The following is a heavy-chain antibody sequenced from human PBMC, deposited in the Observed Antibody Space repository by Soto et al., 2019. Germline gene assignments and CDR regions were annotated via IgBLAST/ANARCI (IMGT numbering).Heavy chain of an antibody. J-gene: IGHJ4*02. D-gene: IGHD3-3*01. CDR1: GGSFSGYY. V-gene: IGHV4-34*01. Sequence: PSETLSLTCAVYGGSFSGYYWSWIRQPPGKGLEWIGEINHSGSTNYNPSLKSRVTISVDTSKNQFSLKLSSVTAADTAVYYCATTGGYDFWSGYYHSDYFDYWGQGTLVTVS. CDR2: INHSGST. CDR3: ATTGGYDFWSGYYHSDYFDY.